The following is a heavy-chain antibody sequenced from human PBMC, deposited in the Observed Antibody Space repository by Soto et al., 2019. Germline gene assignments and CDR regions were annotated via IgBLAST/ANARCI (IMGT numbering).Heavy chain of an antibody. J-gene: IGHJ4*02. CDR1: EYSISSGYK. CDR3: ARLVYDTRLNYMYFDF. CDR2: IHHSGTT. V-gene: IGHV4-38-2*01. Sequence: SETLSLTCGVSEYSISSGYKWGWIRQPPGKGLEWIGSIHHSGTTYYNPSLKSRVTVSVDTSKNQFSLKLSSVTAADTAIYFCARLVYDTRLNYMYFDFWGQGTLVTVSS. D-gene: IGHD3-10*01.